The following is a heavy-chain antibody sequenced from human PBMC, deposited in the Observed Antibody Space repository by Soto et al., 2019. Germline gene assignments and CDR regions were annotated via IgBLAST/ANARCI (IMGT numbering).Heavy chain of an antibody. CDR3: ADTLPAATHYYYYDMYV. J-gene: IGHJ6*02. CDR1: GFTFSSYA. D-gene: IGHD2-2*01. Sequence: GGSLRLSCAASGFTFSSYAMSWVRQAPGKGLEWVAHISGRGDTTYYADSVKGRFTISRDNFKSTLYLQMNSLRADDTAVYYCADTLPAATHYYYYDMYVWGQGTTVTVSS. CDR2: ISGRGDTT. V-gene: IGHV3-23*01.